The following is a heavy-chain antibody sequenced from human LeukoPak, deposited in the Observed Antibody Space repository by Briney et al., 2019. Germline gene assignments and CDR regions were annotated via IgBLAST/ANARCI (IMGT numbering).Heavy chain of an antibody. V-gene: IGHV4-59*01. J-gene: IGHJ5*02. CDR3: AREGYSNNWFDP. CDR1: GGSISSYY. Sequence: SETLSLTCTVSGGSISSYYWSWIRQPPGKGLEWIGYIYYSGSTNYNPSLKSRVTISVDTSKNQFSLKLSSVTAADTAVYYCAREGYSNNWFDPWGQGTLVTVSS. D-gene: IGHD6-13*01. CDR2: IYYSGST.